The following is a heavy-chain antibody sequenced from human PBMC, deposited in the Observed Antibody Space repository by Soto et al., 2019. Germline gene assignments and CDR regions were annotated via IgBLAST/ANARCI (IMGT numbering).Heavy chain of an antibody. J-gene: IGHJ4*02. CDR1: GASISSGHYY. Sequence: QVQLQESGPGLVKPSQTLSLTCTVSGASISSGHYYWSWIRQPPGKGLEWIGHIYNSGSTYNNPSFNSRVFISLDTSKNQFSLNLSSVTAADTAVYYFAVGLAGDKVDSWGQRTLVTVSS. CDR3: AVGLAGDKVDS. D-gene: IGHD6-19*01. CDR2: IYNSGST. V-gene: IGHV4-30-4*01.